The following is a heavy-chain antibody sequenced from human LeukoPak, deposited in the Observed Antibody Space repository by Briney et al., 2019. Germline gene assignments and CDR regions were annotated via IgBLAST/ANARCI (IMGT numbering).Heavy chain of an antibody. CDR3: ARDKAPYYDFWSGYSQYGMDL. V-gene: IGHV3-74*01. Sequence: GGSLRLSCAASGFTFSSYWMHWVRQAPGKGLVWVSRINSDGSSTSYADSVKGRFTISRDDAKNTLYLQMNSLRAEDTAVYYCARDKAPYYDFWSGYSQYGMDLWGQGTTVTVSS. CDR2: INSDGSST. D-gene: IGHD3-3*01. J-gene: IGHJ6*02. CDR1: GFTFSSYW.